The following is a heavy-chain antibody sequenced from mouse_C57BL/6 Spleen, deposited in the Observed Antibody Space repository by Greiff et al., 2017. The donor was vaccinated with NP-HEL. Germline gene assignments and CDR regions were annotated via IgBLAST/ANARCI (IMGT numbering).Heavy chain of an antibody. CDR2: IDPSDSET. D-gene: IGHD2-4*01. Sequence: QVQLQQSGAELVRPGSSVKLSCKASGYTFTSYWMHWVKQRPIQGLEWIGNIDPSDSETHYNQKFKDKATLTVDKSSSTAYMQLSSLTSEDSAVYYCARWRYDYDGGFAYWGQGTLVTVSA. V-gene: IGHV1-52*01. J-gene: IGHJ3*01. CDR3: ARWRYDYDGGFAY. CDR1: GYTFTSYW.